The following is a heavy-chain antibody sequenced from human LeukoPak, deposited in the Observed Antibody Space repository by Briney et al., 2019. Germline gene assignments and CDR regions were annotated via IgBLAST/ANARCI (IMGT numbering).Heavy chain of an antibody. D-gene: IGHD1-1*01. CDR2: ISGSGGRI. CDR3: AKNPRLEGWIYFDS. CDR1: GFTFSNYW. V-gene: IGHV3-23*01. Sequence: QTGGSLRLSCAASGFTFSNYWMGWVRQAPGKGLEWVSSISGSGGRIDYADSVKGRFTISRDNSKNTLSLQMNSLTAEDTAVYYCAKNPRLEGWIYFDSWGQGILVTVSS. J-gene: IGHJ4*02.